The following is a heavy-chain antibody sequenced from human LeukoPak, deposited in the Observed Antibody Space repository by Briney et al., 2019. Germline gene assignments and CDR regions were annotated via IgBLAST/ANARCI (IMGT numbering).Heavy chain of an antibody. D-gene: IGHD3-10*01. Sequence: GESLKISCKGSGYSFTSYWISWVRQMPGKGLEWMGRIDPSDSYTNYSPSFQGHVTTSADKSISTAYLQWSSLKASDTAMYYCASAVGSGSYLPYYYYGMDVWGKGTTVTVSS. CDR3: ASAVGSGSYLPYYYYGMDV. V-gene: IGHV5-10-1*01. J-gene: IGHJ6*04. CDR2: IDPSDSYT. CDR1: GYSFTSYW.